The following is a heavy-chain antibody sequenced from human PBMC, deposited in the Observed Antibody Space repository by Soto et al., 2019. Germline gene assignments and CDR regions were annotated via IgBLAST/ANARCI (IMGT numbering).Heavy chain of an antibody. CDR1: GVSIRSLY. J-gene: IGHJ4*02. Sequence: PSETLSLTCTVSGVSIRSLYWSWIRQPAGKGLEWIGRIFIGGTTNYNPSLKSRVTMSLDTSKNQFSLKLTSVTAADTAVYFCARDMKQLGHFDYWGRGTMVTV. D-gene: IGHD1-1*01. V-gene: IGHV4-4*07. CDR3: ARDMKQLGHFDY. CDR2: IFIGGTT.